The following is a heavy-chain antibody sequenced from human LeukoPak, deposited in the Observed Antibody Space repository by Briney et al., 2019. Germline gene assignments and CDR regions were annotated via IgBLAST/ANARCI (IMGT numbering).Heavy chain of an antibody. J-gene: IGHJ4*02. D-gene: IGHD1-26*01. Sequence: GGSLTLSCTASGFSVGTSYMSWVRHAPGQGLELVSLFYGTSGTSYADSVKGRFTISRDNSKNTVHLQMNSLRDEDTAVYFCARMSGTYGYFDYWGQGTLVTVSS. CDR2: FYGTSGT. CDR3: ARMSGTYGYFDY. CDR1: GFSVGTSY. V-gene: IGHV3-53*01.